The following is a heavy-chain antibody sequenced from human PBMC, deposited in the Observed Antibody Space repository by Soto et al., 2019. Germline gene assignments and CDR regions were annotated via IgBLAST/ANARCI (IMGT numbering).Heavy chain of an antibody. J-gene: IGHJ6*02. D-gene: IGHD2-15*01. CDR1: GFSFNTSG. CDR3: ATKLRVTNYLYYGVDV. CDR2: IAFDGSQE. V-gene: IGHV3-30*03. Sequence: QVQLVESGGGVVQPGRALRLSCAASGFSFNTSGMHWVRQAPGKGLEWVAVIAFDGSQEFYGDSVRGRFTIPKDNSKNTLFLQMKSLTPEDTAGYYCATKLRVTNYLYYGVDVWGQGTTVTVSS.